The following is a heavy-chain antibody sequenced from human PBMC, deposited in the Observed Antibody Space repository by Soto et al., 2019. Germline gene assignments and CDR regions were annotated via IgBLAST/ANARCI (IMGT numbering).Heavy chain of an antibody. Sequence: QVLLVQSGADVKKPGASVKVSCKTSGYTFTEFDINWVRQAPGQGLEWMGWMNTNTGNTGYAQKFQGRVTMTRETYISTAYLELRRLRSEDTAVYYCARVVRFFGGHAGYWGQGTLVTVSS. CDR1: GYTFTEFD. V-gene: IGHV1-8*01. CDR2: MNTNTGNT. CDR3: ARVVRFFGGHAGY. J-gene: IGHJ4*02. D-gene: IGHD3-3*01.